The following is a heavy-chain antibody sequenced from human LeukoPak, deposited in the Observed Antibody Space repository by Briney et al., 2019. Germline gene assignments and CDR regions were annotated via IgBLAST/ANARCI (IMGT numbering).Heavy chain of an antibody. CDR3: AIPLGPDYYDSSGYEEPFDY. CDR1: GYTFTGYY. Sequence: ASVKVSCKASGYTFTGYYMHWVRQAPGQGLEWMGWINPNSGGTNYAQKFQGRVTMTRDTSISTAYMELSRLRSDDTAVYYCAIPLGPDYYDSSGYEEPFDYWGQGTLVTVSS. V-gene: IGHV1-2*02. D-gene: IGHD3-22*01. J-gene: IGHJ4*02. CDR2: INPNSGGT.